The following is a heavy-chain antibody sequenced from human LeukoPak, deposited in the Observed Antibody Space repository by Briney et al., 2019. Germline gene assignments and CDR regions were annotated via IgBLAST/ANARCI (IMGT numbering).Heavy chain of an antibody. Sequence: GXXLRLSCAASGFTFSNYWMNWVRQAPGKGLEWVASIKQDGSENYYVDSVKGRFTISRDNAKNSLYLQMNSLRVEDTAVYYCATGGGWYFDFWGQGALITASS. D-gene: IGHD6-19*01. CDR1: GFTFSNYW. CDR3: ATGGGWYFDF. J-gene: IGHJ4*02. V-gene: IGHV3-7*01. CDR2: IKQDGSEN.